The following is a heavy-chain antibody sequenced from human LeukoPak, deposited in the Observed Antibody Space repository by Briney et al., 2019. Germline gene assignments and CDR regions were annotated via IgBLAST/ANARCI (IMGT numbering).Heavy chain of an antibody. CDR3: ARDGSMVRGVPRWYYFDY. V-gene: IGHV1-18*01. CDR2: ISAYNGNT. CDR1: GYTFTSYG. Sequence: ASVKVSCKASGYTFTSYGISWVRQAPGQGLEWMGWISAYNGNTNYAQKLQGRVTMTTDTSTSTAYMELSSLRAEDTAVYYCARDGSMVRGVPRWYYFDYWGQGTLVTVSS. D-gene: IGHD3-10*01. J-gene: IGHJ4*02.